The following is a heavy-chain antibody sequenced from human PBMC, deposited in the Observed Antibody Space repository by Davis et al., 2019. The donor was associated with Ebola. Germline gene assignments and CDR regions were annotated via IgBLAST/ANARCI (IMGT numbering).Heavy chain of an antibody. CDR3: ARVRAARLVRGPSDY. Sequence: AASVKVSCKASGYTFTSYGISWVRQAPGQGLEWMGWISAYNGNTNYAQKLQGRVTMTTDTSTSTAYMELRSLRSDDTAVYYCARVRAARLVRGPSDYWGQGNLVTVSS. CDR1: GYTFTSYG. D-gene: IGHD6-6*01. CDR2: ISAYNGNT. J-gene: IGHJ4*02. V-gene: IGHV1-18*04.